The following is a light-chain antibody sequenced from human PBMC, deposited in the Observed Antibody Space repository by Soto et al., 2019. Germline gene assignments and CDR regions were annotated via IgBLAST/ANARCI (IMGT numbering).Light chain of an antibody. V-gene: IGKV3-20*01. CDR3: QHFGGSVFT. Sequence: PGESGTLCCRASLSINSLFLAWYHQKPGEAPRLLSYGASSRATGIPDRFVGSGSGTDFTLTITKLEPEDFAVYYCQHFGGSVFTFGPGTKVDFK. J-gene: IGKJ3*01. CDR1: LSINSLF. CDR2: GAS.